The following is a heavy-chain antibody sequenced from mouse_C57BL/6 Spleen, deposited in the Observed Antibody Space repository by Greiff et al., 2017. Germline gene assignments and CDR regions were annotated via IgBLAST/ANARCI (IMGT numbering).Heavy chain of an antibody. CDR2: IYPGDGDT. J-gene: IGHJ2*01. D-gene: IGHD1-1*01. CDR3: AGYYYGSGYFDY. CDR1: GYAFSSSW. Sequence: VQLVESGPELVKPGASVKISCKASGYAFSSSWMNWVKQRPGKGLEWIGRIYPGDGDTNYNGKFKGKATLTADKSSSTAYMQLSSLTSEYSAVYCCAGYYYGSGYFDYWGQGTTLTVSS. V-gene: IGHV1-82*01.